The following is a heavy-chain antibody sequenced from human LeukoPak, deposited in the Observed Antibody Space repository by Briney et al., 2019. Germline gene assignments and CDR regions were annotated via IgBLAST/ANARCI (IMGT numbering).Heavy chain of an antibody. CDR1: GLTLSRNW. V-gene: IGHV3-7*04. CDR2: IKQDGSAK. CDR3: AGGGGWVFDF. Sequence: GGSLRLSCAASGLTLSRNWMNWVRQAPGKGLEWVTNIKQDGSAKYYANSVKGRFTISRDDAKNSLYLEMNSLRAEDTAVYYCAGGGGWVFDFWGQGTLVTVSS. D-gene: IGHD6-19*01. J-gene: IGHJ4*02.